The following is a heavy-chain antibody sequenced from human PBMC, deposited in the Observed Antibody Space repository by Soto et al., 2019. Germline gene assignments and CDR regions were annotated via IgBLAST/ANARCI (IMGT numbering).Heavy chain of an antibody. V-gene: IGHV4-34*01. CDR2: INHSGST. Sequence: PSETLSLTCAVYGGSFSGYYWSWIRQPPGKGLEWIGEINHSGSTNYNPSLKSRVTISVDTSKNQFSLKLSSVTAADTAVYYCARVVAANINYSYYYMDVWGKGTTVT. D-gene: IGHD2-15*01. CDR1: GGSFSGYY. CDR3: ARVVAANINYSYYYMDV. J-gene: IGHJ6*03.